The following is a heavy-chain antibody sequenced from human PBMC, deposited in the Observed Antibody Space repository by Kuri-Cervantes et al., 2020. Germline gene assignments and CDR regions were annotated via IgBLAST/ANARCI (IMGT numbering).Heavy chain of an antibody. D-gene: IGHD2-21*02. J-gene: IGHJ4*02. CDR2: ISYDGSNK. Sequence: GGSLRLSCAASGFTVNTNYMTWVRQAPGKGLEWVAVISYDGSNKYYADSVKGRFTISRDNSKNTLYLQMNGLRAEDTAVYYCARDFSVTNPFSFDYWGQGTLVTVSS. V-gene: IGHV3-30-3*01. CDR1: GFTVNTNY. CDR3: ARDFSVTNPFSFDY.